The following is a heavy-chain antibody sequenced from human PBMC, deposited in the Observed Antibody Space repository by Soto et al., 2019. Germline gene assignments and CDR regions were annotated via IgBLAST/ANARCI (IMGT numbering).Heavy chain of an antibody. CDR1: GGSVSSSSYY. D-gene: IGHD2-2*01. J-gene: IGHJ4*02. CDR3: ARAGCISTSCYSWYTNLDY. Sequence: QVQLQESGPGLVKPSETLSLTCTVSGGSVSSSSYYWNWIRQPPGKGLEWVGYIYYSGSTKYNPSLKSRVTISVDTSKNRFSLKLSSVTAADTAVYYCARAGCISTSCYSWYTNLDYWGQGTLVTVSS. CDR2: IYYSGST. V-gene: IGHV4-61*01.